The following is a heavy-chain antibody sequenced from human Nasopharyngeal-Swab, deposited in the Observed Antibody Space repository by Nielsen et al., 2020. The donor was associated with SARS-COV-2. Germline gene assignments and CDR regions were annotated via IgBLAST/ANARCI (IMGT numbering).Heavy chain of an antibody. CDR3: ARSRGRDGYNYAFDI. CDR2: IYSGGST. Sequence: VRQMPGKGLEWVSVIYSGGSTYYADSVKGRFTISKDNSKNTLYLQMNSLRAEDTAVYYCARSRGRDGYNYAFDIWGQGTMGTVSS. D-gene: IGHD5-24*01. J-gene: IGHJ3*02. V-gene: IGHV3-53*01.